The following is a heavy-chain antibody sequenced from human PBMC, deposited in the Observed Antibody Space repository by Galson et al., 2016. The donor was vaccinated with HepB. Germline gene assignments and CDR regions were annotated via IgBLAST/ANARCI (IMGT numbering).Heavy chain of an antibody. CDR1: GFTFSNYA. J-gene: IGHJ4*02. Sequence: SLRLSCAASGFTFSNYAMTWVRQAPGKGLEWVSTISGSADSTYYSDSVRGRFTISRDNSKNTLYLQMNSLRADDTAVYFCAKDLARAFYHSGSCHPFDSWGQGTLVTVSS. CDR2: ISGSADST. D-gene: IGHD2-15*01. V-gene: IGHV3-23*01. CDR3: AKDLARAFYHSGSCHPFDS.